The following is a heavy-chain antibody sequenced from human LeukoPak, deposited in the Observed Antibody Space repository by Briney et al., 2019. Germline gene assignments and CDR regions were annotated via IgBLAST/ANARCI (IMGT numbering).Heavy chain of an antibody. CDR1: GFTFSSYA. D-gene: IGHD3-22*01. V-gene: IGHV3-23*01. J-gene: IGHJ5*02. CDR3: AKSPVGDYFHDSSGYYPNWFDP. CDR2: ISGSGGST. Sequence: GGSLRLSCAASGFTFSSYAMSWVRQAPGKGLEWVSAISGSGGSTYYADSVKGRFTISRDNSKNTLYLQMNSLRAEDTAVYYCAKSPVGDYFHDSSGYYPNWFDPWGQGTLVTVS.